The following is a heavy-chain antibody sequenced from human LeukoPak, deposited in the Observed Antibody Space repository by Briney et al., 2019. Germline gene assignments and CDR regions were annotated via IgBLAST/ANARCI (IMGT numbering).Heavy chain of an antibody. CDR1: GFTFNAYS. CDR3: ARGYAVD. J-gene: IGHJ4*02. CDR2: ITAGGSTT. Sequence: GGSLRLSCAASGFTFNAYSMSWVRQAPGKGLEWVSYITAGGSTTYYAGSVKGRFTISRDNAKNTLYLQMNSLSDEDTAVYYCARGYAVDWGQGTLVTVSS. V-gene: IGHV3-48*02. D-gene: IGHD5-18*01.